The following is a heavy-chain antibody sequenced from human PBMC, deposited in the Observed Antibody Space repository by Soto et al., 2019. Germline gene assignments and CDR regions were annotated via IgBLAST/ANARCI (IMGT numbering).Heavy chain of an antibody. CDR2: IIPVFGII. V-gene: IGHV1-69*13. CDR1: GGNPSNSS. CDR3: AGGRIVVAGSSANYGMHV. J-gene: IGHJ6*02. Sequence: SVKVSCKASGGNPSNSSISWVRQAPVQGLEWMGGIIPVFGIISYAQNFQGRVTITADESTSTAYMELSSLRVEDTAVYFCAGGRIVVAGSSANYGMHVWGQGTAVTVSS. D-gene: IGHD6-19*01.